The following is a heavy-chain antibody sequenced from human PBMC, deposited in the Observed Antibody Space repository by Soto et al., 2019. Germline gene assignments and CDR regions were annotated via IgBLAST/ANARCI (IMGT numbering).Heavy chain of an antibody. D-gene: IGHD4-17*01. CDR2: MNPNSGNT. CDR1: GYTFTSYD. CDR3: ARGIKDGDYSRWFDP. J-gene: IGHJ5*02. V-gene: IGHV1-8*01. Sequence: QVQLVQSGAEVKKPGASVKVSCKASGYTFTSYDINWVRQATGQGVEYLGWMNPNSGNTGYVKKFQGRVTMTRDTSMSTAYMELSSLRSEDTAVYYWARGIKDGDYSRWFDPWGPGTLVTVSS.